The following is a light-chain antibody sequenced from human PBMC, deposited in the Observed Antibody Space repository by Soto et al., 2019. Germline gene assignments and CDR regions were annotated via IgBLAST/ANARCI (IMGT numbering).Light chain of an antibody. CDR3: CSYVGSYSYV. CDR2: DVT. J-gene: IGLJ1*01. V-gene: IGLV2-11*01. CDR1: SSDVGGYNY. Sequence: QSALTQPRSVSGSPGQSVTISCTGTSSDVGGYNYVSWHQQHPGKAPKLMIYDVTKRPSGVPDRFSGSKSGNTASLTISGLQAEDEADYSCCSYVGSYSYVFGTGTKLTVL.